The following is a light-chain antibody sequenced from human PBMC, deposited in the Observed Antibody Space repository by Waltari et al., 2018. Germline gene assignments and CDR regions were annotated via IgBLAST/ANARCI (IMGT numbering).Light chain of an antibody. CDR3: QHYVRLPVT. J-gene: IGKJ1*01. V-gene: IGKV3-20*01. CDR1: QSVSRY. CDR2: DAS. Sequence: EIVLTQSPGTLSLSPGERATVPCRASQSVSRYLAWYRLKPGQAPRLSIYDASKRATGIPDRFSGSGSGTDFSLTISRLEPEDFAVYYCQHYVRLPVTFGQGTKVEIK.